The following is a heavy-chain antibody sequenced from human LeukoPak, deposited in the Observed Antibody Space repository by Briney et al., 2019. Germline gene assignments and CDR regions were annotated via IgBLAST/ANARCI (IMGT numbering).Heavy chain of an antibody. CDR1: GFTFSSYS. Sequence: GGSLRLSCAASGFTFSSYSMNWVRQAPGKGLEWVSSISSSSSYIYYADSVKGRFTISRDNAKNSLYLQMNSLGAEDTAVYYCARVVGTGAHYWGQGTLVTVSS. CDR2: ISSSSSYI. J-gene: IGHJ4*02. CDR3: ARVVGTGAHY. D-gene: IGHD3-10*01. V-gene: IGHV3-21*01.